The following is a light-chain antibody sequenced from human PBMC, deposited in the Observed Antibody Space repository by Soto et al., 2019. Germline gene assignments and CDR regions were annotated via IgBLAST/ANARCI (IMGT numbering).Light chain of an antibody. CDR3: SSYSGTNYHYV. CDR2: DVS. Sequence: QSVLTQPASVSGSPGQSITISCTGTSSDVGGYNYASWYQQHPGKAPKLMIYDVSERPSGVPDRFSGSKSGNTASLTVSGLQADDEADYYCSSYSGTNYHYVFGTGTKVTVL. J-gene: IGLJ1*01. V-gene: IGLV2-8*01. CDR1: SSDVGGYNY.